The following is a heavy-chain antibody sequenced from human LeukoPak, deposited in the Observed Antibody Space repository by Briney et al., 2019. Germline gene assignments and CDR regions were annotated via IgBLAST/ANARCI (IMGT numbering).Heavy chain of an antibody. CDR2: INHSGST. J-gene: IGHJ4*02. CDR1: GGYFSGHY. Sequence: SETLSLTCAVYGGYFSGHYCSWIRQPPGKGLEWIGEINHSGSTNYNPSLKSRVTISVDTSKNQFSLKLSSVTAADTAVYYCARRRARSGDCYDYWGQGTLVTVSS. V-gene: IGHV4-34*01. D-gene: IGHD2-15*01. CDR3: ARRRARSGDCYDY.